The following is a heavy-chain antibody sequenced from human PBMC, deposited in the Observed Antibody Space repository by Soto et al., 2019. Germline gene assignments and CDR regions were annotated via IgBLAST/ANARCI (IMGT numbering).Heavy chain of an antibody. V-gene: IGHV3-30-3*01. Sequence: LRLSCAASGFTFSSYAMHWVRQAPGKGLEWVAVISYDGSNKYYADSVKGRFTISRDNSKNTLYLQMNSLRAEDTAVYYCARDHGSSSAVDYWGQGTLVTVSS. CDR1: GFTFSSYA. D-gene: IGHD6-13*01. CDR3: ARDHGSSSAVDY. J-gene: IGHJ4*02. CDR2: ISYDGSNK.